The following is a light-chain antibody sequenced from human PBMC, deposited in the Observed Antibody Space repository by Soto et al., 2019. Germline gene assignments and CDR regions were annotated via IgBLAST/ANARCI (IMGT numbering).Light chain of an antibody. V-gene: IGKV3-20*01. CDR1: QSVSSTY. CDR2: GVS. Sequence: EVVLTQSPGTLSLSPGERATLSCRASQSVSSTYLAWYQQKPGQAPRLLIYGVSNRATGIPDRVSGSGSGTDFTLTISRLEPEDFAVYYCQQFGSSPITFGQGTRLEMK. CDR3: QQFGSSPIT. J-gene: IGKJ5*01.